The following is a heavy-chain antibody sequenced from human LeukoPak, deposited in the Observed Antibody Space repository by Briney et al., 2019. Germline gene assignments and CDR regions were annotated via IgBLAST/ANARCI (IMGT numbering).Heavy chain of an antibody. CDR2: IYHSGIT. CDR1: GFTFSSYA. J-gene: IGHJ4*02. CDR3: ATQLPFYLDF. V-gene: IGHV4-4*02. D-gene: IGHD1-1*01. Sequence: PGGSLRLSCAASGFTFSSYAMHWVRQAPGKGLEWIGEIYHSGITNYNPSLKSRVTISVDKSKNQFSLKLSSVTAADTAIYYCATQLPFYLDFWGQGTLVTVSS.